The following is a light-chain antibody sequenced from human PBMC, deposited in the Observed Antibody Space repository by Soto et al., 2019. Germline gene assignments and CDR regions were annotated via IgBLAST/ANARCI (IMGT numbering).Light chain of an antibody. V-gene: IGKV3-15*01. J-gene: IGKJ4*01. CDR2: GAS. CDR1: QSITTN. CDR3: QQHNDWPPLT. Sequence: EVVMTQSPATMSVSPGDTVTLSCRASQSITTNLAWYQQRAGQAPRLLIHGASTRAADIPARFTGSGSGTEFTLTISSLQSEDFAVYYCQQHNDWPPLTFGGGTKGEI.